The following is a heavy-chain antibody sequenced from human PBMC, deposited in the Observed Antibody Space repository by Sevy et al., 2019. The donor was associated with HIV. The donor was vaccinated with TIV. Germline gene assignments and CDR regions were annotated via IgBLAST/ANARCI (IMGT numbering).Heavy chain of an antibody. J-gene: IGHJ6*03. CDR1: GFTFSSYG. CDR3: AKGEYMDV. V-gene: IGHV3-30*18. CDR2: ISYDGSNK. Sequence: GGSLRLSCAASGFTFSSYGMHWVRQAPGKGLEWVAVISYDGSNKYYADSVKCRFTISRDNSKNTLYLQMNSLRAEDTAVYYCAKGEYMDVWGKGTTVTVSS.